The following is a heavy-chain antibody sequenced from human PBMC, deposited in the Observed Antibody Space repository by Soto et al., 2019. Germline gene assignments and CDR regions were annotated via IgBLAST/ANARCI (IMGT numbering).Heavy chain of an antibody. CDR1: GFTLSNYG. CDR2: IWYDGTAT. J-gene: IGHJ5*02. CDR3: ARNVGSSGSSRWFDT. D-gene: IGHD3-10*01. V-gene: IGHV3-33*01. Sequence: QVQLVESGGGVVQPGRSLTLSCVASGFTLSNYGMHWVRQAPGKGLEWVAVIWYDGTATYSVDSVKGRFSISRDNAKNELFLQLSNLRAEDTAVYYCARNVGSSGSSRWFDTWGQGTLVTVSS.